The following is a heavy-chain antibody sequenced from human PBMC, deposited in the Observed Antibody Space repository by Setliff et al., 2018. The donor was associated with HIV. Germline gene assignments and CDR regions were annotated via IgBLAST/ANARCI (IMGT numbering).Heavy chain of an antibody. CDR2: VTHSRTT. V-gene: IGHV4-39*07. Sequence: SDTRSLTCTVSGGSASNSRSYWAWICQSPGKGLDWIGEVTHSRTTTYDPSLKRRITISVDTSKNQFSLKLTSVTAADMGVYYCARGRKKTLAVSGTRYFDFWGQGTLVTVSS. CDR3: ARGRKKTLAVSGTRYFDF. J-gene: IGHJ4*02. D-gene: IGHD6-19*01. CDR1: GGSASNSRSY.